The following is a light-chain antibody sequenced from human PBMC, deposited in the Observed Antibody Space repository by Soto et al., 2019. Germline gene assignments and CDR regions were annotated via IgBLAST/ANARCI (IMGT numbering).Light chain of an antibody. Sequence: AIQLTQSPSSLSASVGDRVTITCRASQGISSALAWYQQKPGKAPKLLIYDASSLESGVPTRFSGSGSGTDFIIIISSQKPEDFATYCCQQFSNYPVTFGGGTKVEIK. CDR3: QQFSNYPVT. V-gene: IGKV1D-13*01. CDR2: DAS. CDR1: QGISSA. J-gene: IGKJ4*01.